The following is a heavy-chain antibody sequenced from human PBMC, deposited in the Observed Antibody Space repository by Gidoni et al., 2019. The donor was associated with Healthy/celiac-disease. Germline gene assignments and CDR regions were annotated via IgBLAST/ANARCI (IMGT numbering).Heavy chain of an antibody. CDR2: INQSGIT. D-gene: IGHD3-9*01. J-gene: IGHJ4*02. V-gene: IGHV4-34*01. CDR1: GGSFSGYY. Sequence: QVQLQQWGAGLLKPSDTPPLTCAVYGGSFSGYYWSWIRQPPGKGLEWIGEINQSGITNYNPSLKSRVTISVDTSKNQFSLKLSSVTAADTAVYYCARDYNGLRYFDWLSGFDYWGQGTLVTVSS. CDR3: ARDYNGLRYFDWLSGFDY.